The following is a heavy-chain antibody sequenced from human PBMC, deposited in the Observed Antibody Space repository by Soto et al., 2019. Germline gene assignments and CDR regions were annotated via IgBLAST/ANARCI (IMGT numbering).Heavy chain of an antibody. V-gene: IGHV3-48*01. CDR2: ISSSSSTK. Sequence: GGSLRLSCAASGFTFSSYSMNWVRQAPGKGLEWVSYISSSSSTKYYADSVKGRFTISRDNSKNTLYLQMNSLRAEDTAVYYCARDKRQQRLSYFDYWGQGTLVTVSS. D-gene: IGHD6-13*01. CDR1: GFTFSSYS. CDR3: ARDKRQQRLSYFDY. J-gene: IGHJ4*02.